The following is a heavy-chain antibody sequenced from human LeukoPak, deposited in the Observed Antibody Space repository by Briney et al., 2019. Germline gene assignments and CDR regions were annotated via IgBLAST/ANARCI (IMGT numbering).Heavy chain of an antibody. CDR3: ARVPVVATILNHYYYYYGMDV. Sequence: ASVKASCKASGYTFTNYGISWVRQAPGQGPEWMGWISAYNGNTNYAQKLQGRVTMTTDTSTSTAYTELRSLRSDDTAVYYCARVPVVATILNHYYYYYGMDVWGKGTTVTVSS. D-gene: IGHD5-12*01. V-gene: IGHV1-18*04. CDR2: ISAYNGNT. CDR1: GYTFTNYG. J-gene: IGHJ6*04.